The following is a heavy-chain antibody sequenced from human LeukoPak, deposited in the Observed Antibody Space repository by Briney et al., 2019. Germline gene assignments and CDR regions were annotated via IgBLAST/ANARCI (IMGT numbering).Heavy chain of an antibody. CDR2: IIPIFGTA. D-gene: IGHD3-22*01. CDR1: GGTFSSYA. J-gene: IGHJ6*03. V-gene: IGHV1-69*13. Sequence: GASVKVSCKASGGTFSSYAISWVGQAPGQGLEWMGGIIPIFGTANYAQKFQGRVTITADESTSTAYMELSSLRSEDTAVYYCARVLDYYDSSGYSYYYYYYMDVWGKGTTVTVSS. CDR3: ARVLDYYDSSGYSYYYYYYMDV.